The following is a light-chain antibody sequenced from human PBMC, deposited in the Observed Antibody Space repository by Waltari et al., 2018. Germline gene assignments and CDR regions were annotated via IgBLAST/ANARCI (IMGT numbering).Light chain of an antibody. CDR3: QSYDGNNWV. CDR1: SGSIASNY. V-gene: IGLV6-57*04. J-gene: IGLJ3*02. Sequence: NFMLTQPHSVSESPGKTVTISCTRSSGSIASNYVQWYQQRPGSAPTTVIYEDNQRTSVVPDRFSGSIDRSSNSASLTISGLKTEDEADYYCQSYDGNNWVFGGGTKLTVL. CDR2: EDN.